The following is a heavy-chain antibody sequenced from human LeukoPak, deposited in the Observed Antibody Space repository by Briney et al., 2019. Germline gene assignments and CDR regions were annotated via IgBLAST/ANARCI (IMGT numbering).Heavy chain of an antibody. CDR2: IIPIVGIA. D-gene: IGHD2-15*01. CDR3: ARGGYDLVVVVAATPDDYFDY. J-gene: IGHJ4*02. CDR1: GGTFSSYA. Sequence: SVKVSCKASGGTFSSYAISWVRQAPGQGLEWMGRIIPIVGIANYAQKFQGRVTIIADKSTSTAYMELSSLRSEDTAVYYCARGGYDLVVVVAATPDDYFDYWGQGTLVTVSS. V-gene: IGHV1-69*04.